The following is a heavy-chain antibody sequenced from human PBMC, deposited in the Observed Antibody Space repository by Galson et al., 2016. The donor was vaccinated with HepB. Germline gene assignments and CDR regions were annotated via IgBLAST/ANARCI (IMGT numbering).Heavy chain of an antibody. D-gene: IGHD3-22*01. Sequence: SLRLSCAASGFILSNHWMSWVRQAPGKGLEWVAYIKQDGSDERYLDSVMGRFNISRDNAKNSLYLQMNSLRADDAAVYYCVRGPNYCDRPDFFDYWGQGTLVAVSS. J-gene: IGHJ4*02. CDR2: IKQDGSDE. CDR3: VRGPNYCDRPDFFDY. V-gene: IGHV3-7*01. CDR1: GFILSNHW.